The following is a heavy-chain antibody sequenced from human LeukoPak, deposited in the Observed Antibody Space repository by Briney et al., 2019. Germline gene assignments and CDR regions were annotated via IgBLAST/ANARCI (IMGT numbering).Heavy chain of an antibody. D-gene: IGHD3-3*01. J-gene: IGHJ4*02. CDR2: ISYDGSNK. CDR3: ARGERRGITIFGVASYYFDY. V-gene: IGHV3-30*04. Sequence: GGSLRLSCAASGFTFSSYAMHWVRQAPGKGLEWVAVISYDGSNKYYADSVKGRFTISKANSKNTLYLQMNSLRAEDTAVYYCARGERRGITIFGVASYYFDYWGQGTLVTVSS. CDR1: GFTFSSYA.